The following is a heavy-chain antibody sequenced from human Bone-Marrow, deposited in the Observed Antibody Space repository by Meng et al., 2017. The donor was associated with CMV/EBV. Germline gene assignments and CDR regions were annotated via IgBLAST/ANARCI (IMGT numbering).Heavy chain of an antibody. CDR3: ARDMGSLGYCSSTSCYWAPGNFDY. J-gene: IGHJ4*02. V-gene: IGHV1-2*02. D-gene: IGHD2-2*01. CDR1: GYTFTGYY. Sequence: ASVKVSCKASGYTFTGYYMHWVRQAPGQGLEWMGWINPNSGGTNYAQKFQGRVTMTRDTSISPAYMELSRLRSDDTAVYYCARDMGSLGYCSSTSCYWAPGNFDYWSQGTLVTVSS. CDR2: INPNSGGT.